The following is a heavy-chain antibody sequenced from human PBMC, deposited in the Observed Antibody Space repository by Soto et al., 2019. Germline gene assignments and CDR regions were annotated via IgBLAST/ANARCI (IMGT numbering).Heavy chain of an antibody. CDR3: AKGSGSQITIFGVVIPNYYFDY. Sequence: GGSLRLSCAASGFTFSSYAMSWVRQAPGKGLEWVSAISGSGGSTYYADSVKGRFTISRDNSKNTLYLQMNSLRAEDTAVYYCAKGSGSQITIFGVVIPNYYFDYWGQGTLVTVSS. J-gene: IGHJ4*02. CDR1: GFTFSSYA. CDR2: ISGSGGST. D-gene: IGHD3-3*01. V-gene: IGHV3-23*01.